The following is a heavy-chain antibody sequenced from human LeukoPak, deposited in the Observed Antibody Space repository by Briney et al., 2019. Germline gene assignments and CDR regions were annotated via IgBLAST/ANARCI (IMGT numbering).Heavy chain of an antibody. D-gene: IGHD1-26*01. J-gene: IGHJ4*02. V-gene: IGHV3-23*01. Sequence: GGSLRLSCAASGFTFSTYAMNWVRQAPGQGLEWVSGISGSGDNTYYADSVRGRFTISRDKSKSTVYLQMNSLGVEDTAIYYCARGRKLGAPTYFFDYWGQGTLVTVSS. CDR3: ARGRKLGAPTYFFDY. CDR2: ISGSGDNT. CDR1: GFTFSTYA.